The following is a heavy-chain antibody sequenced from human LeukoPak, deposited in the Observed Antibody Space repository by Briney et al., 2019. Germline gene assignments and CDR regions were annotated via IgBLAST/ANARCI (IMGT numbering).Heavy chain of an antibody. Sequence: GGSLRLSCAASGFTFSSYAMHWVRQAPGKGLEWVAVISYDGSNKYYADSVKGRFTISRDNSKNTLYLQMNSLRAEDTAAYYCARVKSRGNYYYYYGMDVWGQGTTVTVSS. CDR1: GFTFSSYA. CDR2: ISYDGSNK. J-gene: IGHJ6*02. CDR3: ARVKSRGNYYYYYGMDV. V-gene: IGHV3-30-3*01. D-gene: IGHD3-10*01.